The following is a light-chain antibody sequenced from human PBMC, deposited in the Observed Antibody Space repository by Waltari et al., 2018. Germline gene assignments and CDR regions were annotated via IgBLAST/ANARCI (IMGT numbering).Light chain of an antibody. CDR2: AAS. J-gene: IGKJ1*01. V-gene: IGKV1D-12*01. CDR3: QQANSFPFT. CDR1: EGISSW. Sequence: DIQMTQSPSSVSASVGDRVTITCRASEGISSWLAWCQQKHGKAPKLLIYAASSLQSGVPSRVSGSGAGTEFTLTISSLQPEDFATYYWQQANSFPFTFGQGTKVEIK.